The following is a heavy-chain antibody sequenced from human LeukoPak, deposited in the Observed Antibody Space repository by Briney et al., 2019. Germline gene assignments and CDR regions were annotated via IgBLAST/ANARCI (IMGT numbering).Heavy chain of an antibody. V-gene: IGHV4-39*01. CDR2: IYYSGST. Sequence: SETLSLTCTVSGGSISSSSYYWGWIRQPPGKGLEWIGSIYYSGSTYYNPSLKSRVTISVDTSKNQFSLKLSSVTAADTAVYYCARQGRLENWYSSSLHYYYYMDVWGKGTTVTISS. CDR1: GGSISSSSYY. D-gene: IGHD6-13*01. J-gene: IGHJ6*03. CDR3: ARQGRLENWYSSSLHYYYYMDV.